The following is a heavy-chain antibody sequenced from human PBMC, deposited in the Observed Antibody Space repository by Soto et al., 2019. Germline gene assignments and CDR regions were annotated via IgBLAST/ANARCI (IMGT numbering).Heavy chain of an antibody. Sequence: SETLSLTCVVYGGSFNSNYWTWVRQPPGKGLEWIGEINHSGNTNYNASLSGRVTISVDTSKNQFSLKLNSVTAADTAMYYCLSARFENWAQGTLVTVSS. CDR3: LSARFEN. CDR1: GGSFNSNY. CDR2: INHSGNT. J-gene: IGHJ4*02. V-gene: IGHV4-34*01. D-gene: IGHD6-19*01.